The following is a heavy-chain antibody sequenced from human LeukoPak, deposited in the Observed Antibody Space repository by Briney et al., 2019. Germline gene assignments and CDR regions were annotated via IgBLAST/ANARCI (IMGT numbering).Heavy chain of an antibody. V-gene: IGHV3-30*03. CDR2: ISYDGSNK. CDR1: GFTFSSYG. J-gene: IGHJ5*02. CDR3: ARDGLYYDSSGPTQSWFDP. D-gene: IGHD3-22*01. Sequence: GGSLRLSCAASGFTFSSYGMHWVRQAPGKGLEWVAVISYDGSNKYYADSVKGRFTISRDNSKNTLYLQMNSLRAEDTALYYCARDGLYYDSSGPTQSWFDPWGQGTLVTVSS.